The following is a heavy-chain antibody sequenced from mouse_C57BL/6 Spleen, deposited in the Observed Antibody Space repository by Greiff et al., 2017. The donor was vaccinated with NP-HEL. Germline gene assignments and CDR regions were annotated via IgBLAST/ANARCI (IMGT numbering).Heavy chain of an antibody. J-gene: IGHJ3*01. CDR1: GFTFSSYG. CDR3: ARQGGDYGPFAY. Sequence: EVQLQESGGDLVKPGGSLKLSCAASGFTFSSYGMSWVRQTPDKRLEWVATISSGGSYTYYPDSVKGRFPISRENAKNTLYLQMSSLKSEDTAMYYCARQGGDYGPFAYWGQGTLVTVSA. CDR2: ISSGGSYT. V-gene: IGHV5-6*01. D-gene: IGHD2-4*01.